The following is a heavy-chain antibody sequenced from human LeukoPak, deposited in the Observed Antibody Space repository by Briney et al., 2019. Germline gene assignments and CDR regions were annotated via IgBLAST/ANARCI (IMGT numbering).Heavy chain of an antibody. D-gene: IGHD2-15*01. J-gene: IGHJ5*02. Sequence: GGSLRLSCAASGFTFDDYGMSWVRQAPGKGLEWVSGINWNGGSTGYADSVKGRFTISRDNAKNSLYLQMNSLRAEDTALYHCARDLGYCSGGSCYSEGNNWFDPWGQGTLVTVSS. CDR3: ARDLGYCSGGSCYSEGNNWFDP. CDR1: GFTFDDYG. V-gene: IGHV3-20*01. CDR2: INWNGGST.